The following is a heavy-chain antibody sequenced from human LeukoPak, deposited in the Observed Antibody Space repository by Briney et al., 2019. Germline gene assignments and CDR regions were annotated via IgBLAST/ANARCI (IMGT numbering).Heavy chain of an antibody. J-gene: IGHJ4*02. CDR2: IYPSGST. CDR1: GGSISSGSYY. V-gene: IGHV4-61*02. Sequence: SETLSLTCTVSGGSISSGSYYWSWIRQPPGKGLEWIGRIYPSGSTNYNPSLKSRVTISVDKSKNKFSLKVSSVTAADTAVYYCARESFSGSYDYWGQGTLVTVSS. CDR3: ARESFSGSYDY. D-gene: IGHD1-26*01.